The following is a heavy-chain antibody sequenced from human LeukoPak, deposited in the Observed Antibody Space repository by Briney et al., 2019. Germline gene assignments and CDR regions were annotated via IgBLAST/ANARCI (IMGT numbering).Heavy chain of an antibody. CDR2: ISGGETT. CDR1: GFTVSSNY. CDR3: GRGQSGTILGVVFYYYYMAV. J-gene: IGHJ6*03. D-gene: IGHD3-3*01. Sequence: GGSLRLSCAASGFTVSSNYMTGVRQAPGEGVEWGSGISGGETTYYADSVKGRFTISRDNSKNTLYLQRNNLRAEDTAVFFCGRGQSGTILGVVFYYYYMAVWGKGTSVTVSS. V-gene: IGHV3-53*01.